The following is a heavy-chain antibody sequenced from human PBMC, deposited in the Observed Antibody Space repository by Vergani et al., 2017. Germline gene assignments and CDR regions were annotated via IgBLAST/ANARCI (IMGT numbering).Heavy chain of an antibody. Sequence: EVKLVQSGSEVKKPGVSLRISCKGSGYSFTSSWIAWVGQMPGKGLEWMGIIFPGDSETRYSPSFQGTVTIAADKSISTAYLQWSSLKASDHAMYFCARQGPYSSSWGYWGQGTLVTVSS. CDR3: ARQGPYSSSWGY. D-gene: IGHD6-6*01. J-gene: IGHJ4*02. V-gene: IGHV5-51*03. CDR2: IFPGDSET. CDR1: GYSFTSSW.